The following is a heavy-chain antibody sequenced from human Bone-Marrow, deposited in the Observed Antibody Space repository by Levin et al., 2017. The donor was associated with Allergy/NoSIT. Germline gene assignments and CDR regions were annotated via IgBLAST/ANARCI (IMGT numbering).Heavy chain of an antibody. V-gene: IGHV3-48*01. J-gene: IGHJ4*02. CDR2: ISNTRSTV. D-gene: IGHD5-18*01. Sequence: GESLKISCTASGFTFSSYHMNWVRQAPGRGLEWVAYISNTRSTVYYGDSVQGRFTISRDNAKNSLYLQMDSLRAEDTAVYYCTRDFSYGYRFDYWGQGTLVTVSS. CDR3: TRDFSYGYRFDY. CDR1: GFTFSSYH.